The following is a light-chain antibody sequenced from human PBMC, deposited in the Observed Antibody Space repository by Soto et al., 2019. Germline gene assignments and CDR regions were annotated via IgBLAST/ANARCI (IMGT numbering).Light chain of an antibody. V-gene: IGLV2-14*01. CDR3: SSYTSSSTLL. J-gene: IGLJ2*01. CDR1: SSDVGGYNY. CDR2: DVS. Sequence: QSALTQPASVSGSPGQSITISCTGTSSDVGGYNYVSWYQQHPGKAPKLMIYDVSNRPSGVSNRFSGSKSGNTVSLTISGLQAEDEADYYCSSYTSSSTLLFGGGTKLTVL.